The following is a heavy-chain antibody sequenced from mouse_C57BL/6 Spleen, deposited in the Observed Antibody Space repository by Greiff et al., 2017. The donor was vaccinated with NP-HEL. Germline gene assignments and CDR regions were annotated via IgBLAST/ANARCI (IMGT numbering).Heavy chain of an antibody. Sequence: QVQLQPSGAELARPGASVKLSCKASGYTFTSYGISWVKQRTGQGLEWIGEIYPRSGNTYYNEKFKGKATLTADKSSSTAYMELRSLTSEDSAVYFCARVDTVVAYYFDYWGQGTTLTVSS. CDR3: ARVDTVVAYYFDY. J-gene: IGHJ2*01. CDR2: IYPRSGNT. V-gene: IGHV1-81*01. D-gene: IGHD1-1*01. CDR1: GYTFTSYG.